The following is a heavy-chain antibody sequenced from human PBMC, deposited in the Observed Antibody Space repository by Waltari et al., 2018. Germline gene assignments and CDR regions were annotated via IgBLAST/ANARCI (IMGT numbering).Heavy chain of an antibody. CDR2: VWSDGNEK. CDR1: GFTMSSYF. Sequence: QLQLVESGGGVVQPGKSLRLSCAASGFTMSSYFMHWVRQAPGRGLEWVAVVWSDGNEKYYGDSVKGRFTISRDYSKNIVYLQMNSLRAEDTAVYFCAKEQEAFDIWGQGTVVTVS. V-gene: IGHV3-33*06. J-gene: IGHJ3*02. CDR3: AKEQEAFDI.